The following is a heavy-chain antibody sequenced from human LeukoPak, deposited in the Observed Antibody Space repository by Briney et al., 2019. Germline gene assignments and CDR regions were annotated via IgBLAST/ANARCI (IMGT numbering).Heavy chain of an antibody. CDR3: ARGRISRLQLVY. Sequence: SVKVSCKASGGTFSSYAISWVRQAPGQGLEWMGGIIPIFGTANYAQKFQGRVTITTDESTGTAYMELSSLRSEDTAVYYCARGRISRLQLVYWGQGTLVTVSS. V-gene: IGHV1-69*05. CDR2: IIPIFGTA. J-gene: IGHJ4*02. D-gene: IGHD1-1*01. CDR1: GGTFSSYA.